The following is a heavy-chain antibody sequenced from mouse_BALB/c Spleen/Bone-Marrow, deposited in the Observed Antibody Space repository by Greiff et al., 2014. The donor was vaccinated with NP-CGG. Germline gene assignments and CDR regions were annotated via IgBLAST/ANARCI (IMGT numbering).Heavy chain of an antibody. J-gene: IGHJ4*01. CDR2: INPGSGGT. V-gene: IGHV1-54*01. CDR1: RYAFTNYL. Sequence: QVQLQQSGAELVRPGTSVKVSCKASRYAFTNYLIEWVKQRPGQGLEWIGVINPGSGGTNYNEKFKGKATLTADKSSSTAYMQLSSLTSDDSAVYFCARWDYAMDYWSQGTPVTVSS. CDR3: ARWDYAMDY.